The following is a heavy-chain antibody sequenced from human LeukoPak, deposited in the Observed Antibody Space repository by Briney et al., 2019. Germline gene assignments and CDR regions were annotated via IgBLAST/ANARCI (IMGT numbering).Heavy chain of an antibody. CDR1: GFTVSSNC. CDR2: IYSVGGT. CDR3: ARDRGLLTTRFYFDY. Sequence: SGGSLRLSCAASGFTVSSNCMNWVRQAPGKGLEWLSVIYSVGGTYYADSVKGRFAISVDNSKNTLDLQMNSLRAEDPAVYYCARDRGLLTTRFYFDYWGQGTLVTVSS. D-gene: IGHD1-1*01. J-gene: IGHJ4*02. V-gene: IGHV3-66*01.